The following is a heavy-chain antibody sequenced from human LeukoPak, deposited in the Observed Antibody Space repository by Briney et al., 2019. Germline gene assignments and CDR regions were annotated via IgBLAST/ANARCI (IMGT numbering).Heavy chain of an antibody. D-gene: IGHD2-15*01. CDR3: TTDPDKGCSGGSCYSYYYYYYMDV. CDR2: IRYDGSNK. CDR1: GFTFSRHG. V-gene: IGHV3-30*02. Sequence: HPGGSLRLSCAASGFTFSRHGMHWVRQAPGKGLEWVSFIRYDGSNKYYADSVKGRFTISRDNSKNTLYLQMNSLKTEDTAVYYCTTDPDKGCSGGSCYSYYYYYYMDVWGKGTTVTISS. J-gene: IGHJ6*03.